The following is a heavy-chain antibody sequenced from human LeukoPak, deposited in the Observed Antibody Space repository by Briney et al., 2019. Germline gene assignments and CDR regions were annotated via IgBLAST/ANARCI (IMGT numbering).Heavy chain of an antibody. Sequence: SETLSLTCTVSGGSISSGSYYWSWIRQPAGKGLEWIGRIYTSGSINYNPSLKSRVTISVDTSKNQFSLKLSSVTAADTAVYYWAREVQGDAFDIWGQGTMVTVSS. CDR2: IYTSGSI. CDR1: GGSISSGSYY. V-gene: IGHV4-61*02. J-gene: IGHJ3*02. CDR3: AREVQGDAFDI.